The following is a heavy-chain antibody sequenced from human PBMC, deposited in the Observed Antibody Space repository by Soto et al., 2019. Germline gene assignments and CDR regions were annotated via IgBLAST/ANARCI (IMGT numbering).Heavy chain of an antibody. V-gene: IGHV3-21*01. Sequence: EVQLVESGGGLVKPGGSLRLSCAASGFTFSSYSMNWVRQAPGKGLEWVSSISRSSSYIYYADSVKGRFTISRDNAKNSLYLQMNSLRAEDTAVYYCAEEGGFYGSYYYGMDVWGQGTTVTVSS. CDR2: ISRSSSYI. D-gene: IGHD1-26*01. CDR1: GFTFSSYS. J-gene: IGHJ6*02. CDR3: AEEGGFYGSYYYGMDV.